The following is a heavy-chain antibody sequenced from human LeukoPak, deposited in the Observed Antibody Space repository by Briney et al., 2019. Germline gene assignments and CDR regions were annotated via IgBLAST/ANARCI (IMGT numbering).Heavy chain of an antibody. CDR3: ARGYSSSWYLNWFDP. D-gene: IGHD6-13*01. CDR2: IYYSGGT. Sequence: PSETLSLTCTVSGGSISSSNYCWGWIRQPPGKGLQWIGNIYYSGGTYYNPSLKSQVTISVDTSKNQFSLKLTSVTAADTAVYYCARGYSSSWYLNWFDPWGQGTLVTVSS. V-gene: IGHV4-39*07. J-gene: IGHJ5*02. CDR1: GGSISSSNYC.